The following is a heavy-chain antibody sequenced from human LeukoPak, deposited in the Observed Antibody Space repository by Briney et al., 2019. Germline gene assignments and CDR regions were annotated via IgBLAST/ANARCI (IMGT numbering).Heavy chain of an antibody. CDR3: TRIAHDAFDI. D-gene: IGHD6-13*01. Sequence: GGSLRLSCAASGFTLRTYSMNWVRQAQGKGLEWVSSISSGSRYIYYADSVKGRLTISRDNDKNSLYLQMNTLSADDTAFYYCTRIAHDAFDIWGQGTMVTVSS. CDR2: ISSGSRYI. CDR1: GFTLRTYS. J-gene: IGHJ3*02. V-gene: IGHV3-21*04.